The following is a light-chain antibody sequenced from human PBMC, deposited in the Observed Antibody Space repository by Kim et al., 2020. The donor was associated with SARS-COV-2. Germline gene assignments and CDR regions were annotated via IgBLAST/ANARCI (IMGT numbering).Light chain of an antibody. J-gene: IGKJ2*01. CDR3: QQYYSTPYT. Sequence: SATINCKSSQRVLYSSNNQNYLAWYQQKPGQPPKLLIYWASTREYGVPDRFSGSGFGTDFTLTISSLQAEDVAVYYCQQYYSTPYTFGQGTKLEI. V-gene: IGKV4-1*01. CDR2: WAS. CDR1: QRVLYSSNNQNY.